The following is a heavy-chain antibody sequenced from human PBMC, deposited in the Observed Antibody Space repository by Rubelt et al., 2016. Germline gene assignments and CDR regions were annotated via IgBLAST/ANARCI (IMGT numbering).Heavy chain of an antibody. Sequence: EVQLVESGGGLIQPGGSLRLSCAASGFTVSSNYMSWFRQAPGTGMEWVSGIGSGISYADSVKGRFTNPRDNSKNTRYLQMNSLGDEDTAVDYCAKDQPEKGRLGVIWGQGTMVTVSA. CDR1: GFTVSSNY. J-gene: IGHJ3*02. D-gene: IGHD3-16*01. CDR3: AKDQPEKGRLGVI. V-gene: IGHV3-53*01. CDR2: IGSGI.